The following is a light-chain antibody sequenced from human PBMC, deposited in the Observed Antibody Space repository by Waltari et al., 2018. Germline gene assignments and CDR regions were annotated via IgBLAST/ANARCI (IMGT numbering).Light chain of an antibody. J-gene: IGKJ4*01. V-gene: IGKV1-5*03. CDR1: PSISSW. CDR3: QHYYSYPLT. Sequence: DIQMTQSPSTLSASVGDRVTITSRASPSISSWLAWYQQKPGKPPKLLIYKAASLESGVPSRFSGSGSGTEFTLTINSLQPDDFATYYCQHYYSYPLTFGGGTKVEIK. CDR2: KAA.